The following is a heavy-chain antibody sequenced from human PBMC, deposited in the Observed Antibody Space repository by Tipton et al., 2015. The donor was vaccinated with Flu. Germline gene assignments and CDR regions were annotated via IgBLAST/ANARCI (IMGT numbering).Heavy chain of an antibody. CDR3: ARDLRGYSGYTGGDAFDM. CDR2: ISTSGST. Sequence: TLSLTCTVSGGSISTSYWSWIRQPAGKGQEWIGRISTSGSTNYNASLESRVTLSRDTSKNHIPLRLTSATAADTALYYCARDLRGYSGYTGGDAFDMWGRGIMVFVSS. D-gene: IGHD5-12*01. V-gene: IGHV4-4*07. CDR1: GGSISTSY. J-gene: IGHJ3*02.